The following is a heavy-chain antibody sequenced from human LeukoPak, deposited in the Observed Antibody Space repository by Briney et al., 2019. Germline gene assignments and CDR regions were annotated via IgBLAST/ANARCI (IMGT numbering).Heavy chain of an antibody. J-gene: IGHJ4*02. CDR1: GFTFSSYW. CDR2: INSDGSST. CDR3: ARGRVGATQDY. V-gene: IGHV3-74*01. D-gene: IGHD1-26*01. Sequence: PGGSLRLSCAASGFTFSSYWMHWVRQAPGKGLVWVSRINSDGSSTSYADSVKGRFTTSRDNAKNTLYLQMNSLRAEDTAVYYCARGRVGATQDYWGQGTLVTVSS.